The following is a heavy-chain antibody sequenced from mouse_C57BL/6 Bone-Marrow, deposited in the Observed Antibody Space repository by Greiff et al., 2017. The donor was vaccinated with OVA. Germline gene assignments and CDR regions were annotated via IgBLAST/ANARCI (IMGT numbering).Heavy chain of an antibody. CDR1: GFNIKDYY. CDR2: IDPEDGET. D-gene: IGHD1-1*01. CDR3: ARVPPTVVAERGFDY. Sequence: EVQLQQSGAELVRPGASVKLSCTASGFNIKDYYMHWVKQRTEQGLEWIGRIDPEDGETKYAPKFQGKATITADTSSNTAYLQLSSLTSEDTAVYYCARVPPTVVAERGFDYWGQGTTLTVSS. J-gene: IGHJ2*01. V-gene: IGHV14-2*01.